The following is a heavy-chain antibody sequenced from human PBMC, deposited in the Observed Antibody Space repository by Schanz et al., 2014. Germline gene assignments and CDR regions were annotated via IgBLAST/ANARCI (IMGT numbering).Heavy chain of an antibody. CDR3: ARDRRFFDRDDLFYFDS. CDR2: ISVYNHNK. CDR1: GYIFINSG. V-gene: IGHV1-18*01. J-gene: IGHJ4*02. D-gene: IGHD3-3*01. Sequence: QIQLVQSGPELKKPGTTVKVSCKASGYIFINSGISWVRQAPGQGLEWMGWISVYNHNKEYDQKFQGRVTMTTDTSASTAYMELRSLRSDDTAVYYCARDRRFFDRDDLFYFDSWGQGTLVTVSS.